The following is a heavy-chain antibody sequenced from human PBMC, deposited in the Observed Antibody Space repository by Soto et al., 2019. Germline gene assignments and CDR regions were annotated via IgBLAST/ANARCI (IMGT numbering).Heavy chain of an antibody. Sequence: TLSLTCTVSGDSISSGGYYWTWIRQHPGKGLERIGYIYYSGSTHYNPSLESRVSISMDTSKNQFSLQLSSVTAADTAEYFCVRYYYVTSGYSNWFDSWGQGTLVTVSS. CDR2: IYYSGST. J-gene: IGHJ5*01. D-gene: IGHD3-22*01. CDR1: GDSISSGGYY. V-gene: IGHV4-31*03. CDR3: VRYYYVTSGYSNWFDS.